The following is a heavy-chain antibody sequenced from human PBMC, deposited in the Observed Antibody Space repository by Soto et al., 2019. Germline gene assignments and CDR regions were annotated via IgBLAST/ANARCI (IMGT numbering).Heavy chain of an antibody. CDR1: GFPFSNYA. D-gene: IGHD3-9*01. CDR2: ISGGGGGT. CDR3: VKDKKYDILSAWDALDI. Sequence: SLRLSCAASGFPFSNYAMTWVRQAPGKGLEWVAAISGGGGGTYYADPVKGRFTISRDNSKNTLHLQMNNLRAEDTATYYCVKDKKYDILSAWDALDIWGHGTLVTVSS. V-gene: IGHV3-23*01. J-gene: IGHJ3*02.